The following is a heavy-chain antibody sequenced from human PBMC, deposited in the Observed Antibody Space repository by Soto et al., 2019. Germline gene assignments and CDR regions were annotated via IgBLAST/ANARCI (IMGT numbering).Heavy chain of an antibody. D-gene: IGHD3-3*02. Sequence: QVQLVESGGGVVQPGTSLRLSCAASGFTVSTHGMHWVRQAPGKGLEWVALMWHDGTRENYVDSVKGRFTISRDTSKNTSQLQNDSPGAEDTGGYFRARDLAFNGLDHRGQGTLVTVSP. CDR3: ARDLAFNGLDH. V-gene: IGHV3-33*01. CDR2: MWHDGTRE. CDR1: GFTVSTHG. J-gene: IGHJ4*01.